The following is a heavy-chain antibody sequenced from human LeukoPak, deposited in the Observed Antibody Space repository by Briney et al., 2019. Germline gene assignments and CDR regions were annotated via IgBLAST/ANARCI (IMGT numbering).Heavy chain of an antibody. CDR3: AKAFGTNGYFQLPIDF. V-gene: IGHV3-23*01. D-gene: IGHD2-8*01. J-gene: IGHJ4*02. CDR1: GFTFSSYA. CDR2: ITAPGDAT. Sequence: GGSLRLSCAASGFTFSSYAMSWVRQAPGKGLEWVSAITAPGDATYYADSVKGRFSISRDNSKNTLYLQLNSLRAEDTAVYYCAKAFGTNGYFQLPIDFWGQGTLVTVSS.